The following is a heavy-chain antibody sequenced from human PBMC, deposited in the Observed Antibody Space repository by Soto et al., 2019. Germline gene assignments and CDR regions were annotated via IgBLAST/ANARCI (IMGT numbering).Heavy chain of an antibody. Sequence: SETLSLTCTVSGGSISSGGYYWSWIRQHPGKGLEWIGYIYYSGSTYYNPSLKSRVTISVDTPKNQFSLKLSSVTAADTAVYYCARDKAVAGYFDYWGQGTLVTVSS. J-gene: IGHJ4*02. D-gene: IGHD6-19*01. CDR2: IYYSGST. V-gene: IGHV4-31*03. CDR1: GGSISSGGYY. CDR3: ARDKAVAGYFDY.